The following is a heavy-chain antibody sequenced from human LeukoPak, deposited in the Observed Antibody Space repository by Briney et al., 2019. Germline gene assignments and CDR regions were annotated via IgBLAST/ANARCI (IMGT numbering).Heavy chain of an antibody. J-gene: IGHJ5*02. CDR1: GGSISSYY. D-gene: IGHD4-17*01. CDR3: ARATGTRDDYGDYQGWFDP. V-gene: IGHV4-59*01. Sequence: PSETLSLTCTVSGGSISSYYWSWIRQPPGKGLEWIGYIYYSGSTNYNPSLKSRVTISVDTSKNQFSLKLSSVTAADTAVYYCARATGTRDDYGDYQGWFDPWGQGTLVTVSS. CDR2: IYYSGST.